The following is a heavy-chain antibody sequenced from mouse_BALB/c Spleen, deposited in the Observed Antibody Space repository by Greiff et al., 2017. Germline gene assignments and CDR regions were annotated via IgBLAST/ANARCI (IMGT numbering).Heavy chain of an antibody. CDR2: ISYSGST. J-gene: IGHJ4*01. V-gene: IGHV3-8*02. Sequence: EVQLQQSGPSLVKPSQTLSLTCSVTGDSITSGYWNWIRKFPGNKLEYMGYISYSGSTYYNPSLKSRISITRDTSKNQYYLQLNSVTTEDTATYYCARYPYYYGSSYAMDYWGQGTSVTVSS. CDR1: GDSITSGY. D-gene: IGHD1-1*01. CDR3: ARYPYYYGSSYAMDY.